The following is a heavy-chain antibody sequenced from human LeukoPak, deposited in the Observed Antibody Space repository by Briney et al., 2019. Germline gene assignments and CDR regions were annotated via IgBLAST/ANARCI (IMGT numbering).Heavy chain of an antibody. Sequence: SETVSLTCAVNGGSFSGYYWSWIRQPPGKGLDWIGEINHSGSTNYNPSLKSRVTISVDTSKNQFSLKLSSVTATDTAVYYCARGRGDYGGSSQGYYLDYWGQGTLVTVSS. D-gene: IGHD4-23*01. CDR2: INHSGST. J-gene: IGHJ4*02. CDR3: ARGRGDYGGSSQGYYLDY. V-gene: IGHV4-34*01. CDR1: GGSFSGYY.